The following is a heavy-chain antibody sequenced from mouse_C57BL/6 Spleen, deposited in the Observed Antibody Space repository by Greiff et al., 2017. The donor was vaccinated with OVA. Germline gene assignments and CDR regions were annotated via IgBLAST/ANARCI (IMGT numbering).Heavy chain of an antibody. CDR1: GFTFSSYG. V-gene: IGHV5-6*02. Sequence: DVMLVESGGDLVKPGGSLKLSCAASGFTFSSYGMSWVRQTPDKRLEWVATISSGGSYTYYPDSVKGRFTISRDNAKNTLYLQMSSLKSEDTAMYYCASGLLPLMDYWGQGTSVTVSS. D-gene: IGHD2-3*01. CDR2: ISSGGSYT. J-gene: IGHJ4*01. CDR3: ASGLLPLMDY.